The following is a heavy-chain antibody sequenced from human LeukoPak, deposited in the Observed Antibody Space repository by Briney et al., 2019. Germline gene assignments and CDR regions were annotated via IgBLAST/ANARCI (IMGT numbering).Heavy chain of an antibody. J-gene: IGHJ5*02. Sequence: ASVKVSCKASGGTFSSYAISWVRQAPGQGLEWMGWINPNSGGTNYAQKFQGRVTMTRDTSISTAYMELSRLRSDDTAVYYCARENYDSSGKPWFDPWGQGTLVTVSS. CDR3: ARENYDSSGKPWFDP. D-gene: IGHD3-22*01. CDR2: INPNSGGT. V-gene: IGHV1-2*02. CDR1: GGTFSSYA.